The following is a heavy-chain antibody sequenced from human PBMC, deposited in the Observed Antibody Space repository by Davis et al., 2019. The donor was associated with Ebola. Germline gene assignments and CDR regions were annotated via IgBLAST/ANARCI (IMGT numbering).Heavy chain of an antibody. CDR1: GGSFSGCY. D-gene: IGHD4-11*01. J-gene: IGHJ4*02. CDR3: ARYRYSNYVDY. Sequence: MPSETLSLTCAVYGGSFSGCYWSWIRQPPGKGLEWIGEINHSGSTNYNPSLKSRVTISVDTSKNQFSLKLSSVTAADTAVYYCARYRYSNYVDYWGQGTLVTVSS. CDR2: INHSGST. V-gene: IGHV4-34*01.